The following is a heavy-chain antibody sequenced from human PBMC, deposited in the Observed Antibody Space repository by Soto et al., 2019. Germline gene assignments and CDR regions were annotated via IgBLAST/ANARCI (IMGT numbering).Heavy chain of an antibody. J-gene: IGHJ4*02. CDR3: ARGVAFLDY. V-gene: IGHV1-3*01. Sequence: ASVKVSCKASGYTFSSYAIHWVRQAPGQGLEWMGWIHAGNGNTKYSQSFQGRVTISRDTSATTAYMELNSLRSEDTAVYYCARGVAFLDYWGQGTLVTVSS. D-gene: IGHD2-15*01. CDR2: IHAGNGNT. CDR1: GYTFSSYA.